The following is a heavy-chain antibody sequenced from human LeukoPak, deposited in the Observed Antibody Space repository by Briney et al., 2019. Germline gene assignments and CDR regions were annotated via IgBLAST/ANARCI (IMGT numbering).Heavy chain of an antibody. Sequence: GASVKVSCKASGYTFTGYYMHWVRQAPGQGLEWMGWINPNSGGTNYAQKFQGRVTMTRDRSINTVYMELRRLTSDDRAVYYCARPGGRPGYSGSDFDSWGQGTLVTVSS. CDR3: ARPGGRPGYSGSDFDS. V-gene: IGHV1-2*02. CDR2: INPNSGGT. D-gene: IGHD5-12*01. J-gene: IGHJ4*02. CDR1: GYTFTGYY.